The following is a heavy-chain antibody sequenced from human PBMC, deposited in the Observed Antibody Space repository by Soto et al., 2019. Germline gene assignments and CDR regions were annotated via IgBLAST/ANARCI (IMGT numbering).Heavy chain of an antibody. CDR2: INTDGSTT. CDR3: ARDLGGYASP. J-gene: IGHJ5*02. D-gene: IGHD3-16*01. Sequence: EVQLVESGGGLVQPGGSLRLSCAASGFTFSNYWMHWVRQAPGKGPVWVSRINTDGSTTNYADSVKGRFTISRDNAKNTLYLQTNTLGAEDPAVYYCARDLGGYASPWGQGTLVTVSP. V-gene: IGHV3-74*01. CDR1: GFTFSNYW.